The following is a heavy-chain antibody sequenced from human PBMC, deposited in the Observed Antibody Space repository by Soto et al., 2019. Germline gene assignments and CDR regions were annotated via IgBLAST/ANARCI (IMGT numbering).Heavy chain of an antibody. J-gene: IGHJ6*02. CDR3: ARDTSGWSLNGLDV. CDR1: GSAITRYY. CDR2: INPGGGSA. D-gene: IGHD6-19*01. Sequence: QVDLVQSGAEVKKPGASVTISCKASGSAITRYYIHWVRQAPGRGLEWMGIINPGGGSASYAQKFQVRVTIDKDTSTGTVYMDLRSLRTEDMAVYYCARDTSGWSLNGLDVWGQGTTVNVSS. V-gene: IGHV1-46*01.